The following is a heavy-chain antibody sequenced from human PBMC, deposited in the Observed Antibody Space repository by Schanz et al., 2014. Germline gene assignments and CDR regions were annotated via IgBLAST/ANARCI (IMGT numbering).Heavy chain of an antibody. J-gene: IGHJ4*02. CDR1: GFTFSSYA. D-gene: IGHD6-19*01. CDR3: AKAGSGWSTAGYYY. CDR2: ITTGGNT. Sequence: EVQLLESGGGLVQPGGSLRLSCAASGFTFSSYAMSWVRQTPGKGLEWVSSITTGGNTYYRDSVKGRFIVSRDNSKNTLYLQVNSLRAEDTAVYYCAKAGSGWSTAGYYYWGQGTLVAVSS. V-gene: IGHV3-23*01.